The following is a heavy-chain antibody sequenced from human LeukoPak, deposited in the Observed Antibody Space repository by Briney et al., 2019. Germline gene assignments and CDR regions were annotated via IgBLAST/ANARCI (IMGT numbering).Heavy chain of an antibody. D-gene: IGHD3-22*01. CDR1: GYTFTSYG. Sequence: ASVKVSCKASGYTFTSYGISWVRQAPGQGLEWMGWISAYNGNTNYAQKLQGRVTMTTDTSTSTAYMELRGLRSDDTAVYYCASRRNYYDSSGYYWDDAFDIWGQGTMVTVSS. CDR2: ISAYNGNT. CDR3: ASRRNYYDSSGYYWDDAFDI. V-gene: IGHV1-18*01. J-gene: IGHJ3*02.